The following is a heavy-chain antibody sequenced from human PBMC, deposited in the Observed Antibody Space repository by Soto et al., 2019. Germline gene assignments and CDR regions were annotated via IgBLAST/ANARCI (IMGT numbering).Heavy chain of an antibody. CDR3: AKGPENWDDSNWYDP. J-gene: IGHJ5*02. Sequence: GGSLRLSCAASGFTFTTYGVHWVRQAPGKGLEWVAVITHDGSNKYSDSVKGRFTISRDNFEHIFYLQMNSLGTDDTAVYYCAKGPENWDDSNWYDPWGQGTLVTVSS. V-gene: IGHV3-30*18. CDR1: GFTFTTYG. CDR2: ITHDGSNK. D-gene: IGHD3-16*01.